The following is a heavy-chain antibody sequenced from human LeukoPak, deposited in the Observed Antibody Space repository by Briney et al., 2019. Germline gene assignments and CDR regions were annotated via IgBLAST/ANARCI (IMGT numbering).Heavy chain of an antibody. D-gene: IGHD1-26*01. V-gene: IGHV3-23*01. J-gene: IGHJ4*02. CDR1: GFTFSSYA. Sequence: GGSLRLSCAASGFTFSSYAMSWVRQAPGKGLEWVSAISGSGGSTYYADSVKGRFTTSRDNSKNTLYLQMNSLRAEDTALYYCARETEFSGSFFVDYWGQGTLVTVSS. CDR2: ISGSGGST. CDR3: ARETEFSGSFFVDY.